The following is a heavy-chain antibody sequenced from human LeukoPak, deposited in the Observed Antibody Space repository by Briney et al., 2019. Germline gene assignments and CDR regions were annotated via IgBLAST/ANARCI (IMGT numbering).Heavy chain of an antibody. D-gene: IGHD3-10*01. V-gene: IGHV4-61*02. J-gene: IGHJ4*02. CDR1: GGSISSSSYY. Sequence: SETLSLTCTVSGGSISSSSYYCGWIRQPAGKGLEWIGRIYTSGSTNYNPSLKSRVTMSVDTSKNQFSLKLSSVTAADTAVYYCARGSGLRNFDYWGQGTLVTVSS. CDR3: ARGSGLRNFDY. CDR2: IYTSGST.